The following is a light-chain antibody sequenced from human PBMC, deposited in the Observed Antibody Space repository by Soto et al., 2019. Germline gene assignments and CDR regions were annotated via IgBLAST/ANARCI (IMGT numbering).Light chain of an antibody. CDR1: QSIINW. CDR2: KAS. J-gene: IGKJ1*01. V-gene: IGKV1-5*03. CDR3: QQSYSTPWT. Sequence: DIQMTQSPSTLSASVGDRVTITCRASQSIINWLGWYQQKPGKAPKLLIYKASSLESGVPSRFSGSGSGTDFTLTINRLQPDDFATYYCQQSYSTPWTFGPGTKVEIK.